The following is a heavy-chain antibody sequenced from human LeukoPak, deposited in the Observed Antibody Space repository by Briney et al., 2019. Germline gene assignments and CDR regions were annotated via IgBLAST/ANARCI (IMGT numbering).Heavy chain of an antibody. Sequence: SETLSLTCAVYGGSFSGYYWSWIRQPPGKGLEWIGEINHSGSTNYNPSLKSRVTISVDTSKNQFSLKLSSVAAADTAVYYCACPSGNHLYSFDYWGQGTLVTVSS. CDR3: ACPSGNHLYSFDY. V-gene: IGHV4-34*01. D-gene: IGHD1-14*01. CDR1: GGSFSGYY. CDR2: INHSGST. J-gene: IGHJ4*02.